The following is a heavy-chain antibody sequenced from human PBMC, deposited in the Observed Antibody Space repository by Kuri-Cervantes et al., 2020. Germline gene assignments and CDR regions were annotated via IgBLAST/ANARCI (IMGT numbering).Heavy chain of an antibody. J-gene: IGHJ6*02. CDR3: ARDHYSSSWYRPGYYYYGMDV. V-gene: IGHV3-7*01. Sequence: GGSLRLSCAASGFTFSSYWMSWARQAPGKGLEWVANIKQDGSEKYYVDSVKGRFTISRDNAKNSLYLQMNSLRAEDTAVYYCARDHYSSSWYRPGYYYYGMDVWGQGTTVTVSS. CDR2: IKQDGSEK. CDR1: GFTFSSYW. D-gene: IGHD6-13*01.